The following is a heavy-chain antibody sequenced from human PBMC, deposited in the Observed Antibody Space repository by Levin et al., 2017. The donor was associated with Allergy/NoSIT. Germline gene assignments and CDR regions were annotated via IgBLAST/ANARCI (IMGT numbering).Heavy chain of an antibody. CDR2: ISGDSRVI. CDR3: VSYRDGPYIPIAY. Sequence: GGSLRLSCVVSGFTFRSYAMSWIRQTPDKGLEWISIISGDSRVIYYADSVRGRFTISRDNSKNTLYLQMNSLRAEDTALYYCVSYRDGPYIPIAYWGQGTLVTVSS. CDR1: GFTFRSYA. V-gene: IGHV3-23*01. D-gene: IGHD2-21*01. J-gene: IGHJ4*02.